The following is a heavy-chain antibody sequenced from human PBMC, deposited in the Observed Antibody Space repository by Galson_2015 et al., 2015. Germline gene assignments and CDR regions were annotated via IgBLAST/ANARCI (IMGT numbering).Heavy chain of an antibody. Sequence: SLRLSCAASGFTFSSYGMHWVRQAPGKGLEWVAVISYDGSNKYYADSVKGRFTISRDNSKNTLYLQMNSLRAEDTAVYYCAKGGYYDFWSGYYTERHSYGMDVWGQGTTVTVSS. CDR3: AKGGYYDFWSGYYTERHSYGMDV. D-gene: IGHD3-3*01. CDR1: GFTFSSYG. CDR2: ISYDGSNK. V-gene: IGHV3-30*18. J-gene: IGHJ6*02.